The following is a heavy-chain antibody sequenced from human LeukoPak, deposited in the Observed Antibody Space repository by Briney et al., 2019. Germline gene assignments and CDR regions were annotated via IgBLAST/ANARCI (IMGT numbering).Heavy chain of an antibody. CDR3: ARGSKDKDFWSGRRDFYVAMDV. CDR2: ISSSGGTI. Sequence: GGSLRLSCASSGFSFSSYEMNWLRQVPGKGLEWTSYISSSGGTIYYADFVKGRFTISRDNARNSLSLQMNSLRAEDTAVYYCARGSKDKDFWSGRRDFYVAMDVWGQGTTITVSS. V-gene: IGHV3-48*03. CDR1: GFSFSSYE. D-gene: IGHD3-3*01. J-gene: IGHJ6*02.